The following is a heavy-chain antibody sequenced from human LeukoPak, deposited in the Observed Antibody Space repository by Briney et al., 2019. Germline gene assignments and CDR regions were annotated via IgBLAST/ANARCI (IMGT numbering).Heavy chain of an antibody. Sequence: ASVKVSCKASGYTFTNYGLIWVRQAPGQGLEWMGWINPYNGNTNYAQTVQGRVTMTTDTSTSTAYMELRSLRSDDTAVYYCAREKMRRYSYGYAHWGQGTLVTVSS. V-gene: IGHV1-18*01. J-gene: IGHJ4*02. CDR3: AREKMRRYSYGYAH. D-gene: IGHD5-18*01. CDR2: INPYNGNT. CDR1: GYTFTNYG.